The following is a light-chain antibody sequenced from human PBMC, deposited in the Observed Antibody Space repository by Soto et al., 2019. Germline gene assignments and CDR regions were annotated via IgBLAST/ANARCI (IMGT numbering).Light chain of an antibody. Sequence: EIVMTQSPATLSVSPGERATLSCRASQSVSSNLAWYQQKPGQAPRLLIYGASTRATGIPARFSCSGSGTEFPLTISSLQSEDFAVYYCQQYNNWRPQTFGQGTKVEIK. CDR2: GAS. V-gene: IGKV3-15*01. CDR1: QSVSSN. J-gene: IGKJ1*01. CDR3: QQYNNWRPQT.